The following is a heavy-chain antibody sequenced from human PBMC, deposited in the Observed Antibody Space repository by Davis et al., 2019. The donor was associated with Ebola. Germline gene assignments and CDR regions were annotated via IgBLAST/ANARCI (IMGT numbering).Heavy chain of an antibody. V-gene: IGHV1-46*01. CDR1: GYTFSSTF. CDR3: ARGAGGYYYYYGMDV. D-gene: IGHD6-25*01. CDR2: INPSGGST. Sequence: ASVKVSCKASGYTFSSTFSKYGINWVRQAPGQGLEWMGIINPSGGSTSYAQKFQGRVTMTRDTSTSTVYMELSSLRSEDTAVYYCARGAGGYYYYYGMDVWGQGTTVTVSS. J-gene: IGHJ6*02.